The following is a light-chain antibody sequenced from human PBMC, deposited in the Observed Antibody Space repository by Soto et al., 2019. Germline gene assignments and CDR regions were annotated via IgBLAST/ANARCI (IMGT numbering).Light chain of an antibody. Sequence: DIQMTQSPSSLSASVGDRVTITCRASQSISSYLNWYQQKPGKAPKLLIYAASSLQSGVPSRFSGSGSGTDFTLTISSLQPEDFATYYCQQSYSTPLTFCGGTKVEFK. CDR1: QSISSY. V-gene: IGKV1-39*01. CDR3: QQSYSTPLT. J-gene: IGKJ4*01. CDR2: AAS.